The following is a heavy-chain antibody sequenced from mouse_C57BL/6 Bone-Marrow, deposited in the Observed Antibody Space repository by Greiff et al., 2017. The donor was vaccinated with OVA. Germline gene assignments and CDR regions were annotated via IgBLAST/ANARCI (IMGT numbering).Heavy chain of an antibody. J-gene: IGHJ4*01. V-gene: IGHV5-6*01. D-gene: IGHD2-5*01. CDR1: GFTFSSYG. CDR2: ISSGGSYT. Sequence: EVQRVESGGDLVKPGGSLKLSCAASGFTFSSYGMSWVRQTPDKRLEWVATISSGGSYTYYPDSVKGRFTISRDNAKNTLYLQMSSLKSEDTAMYYCARHVSNYVVFYYAMDYWGQGTSVTVSS. CDR3: ARHVSNYVVFYYAMDY.